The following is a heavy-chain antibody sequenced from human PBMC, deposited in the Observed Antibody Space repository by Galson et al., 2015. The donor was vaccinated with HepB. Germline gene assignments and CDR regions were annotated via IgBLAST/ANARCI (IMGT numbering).Heavy chain of an antibody. D-gene: IGHD6-19*01. V-gene: IGHV3-33*08. CDR3: AKGIAVATRLGKKPFLGQYGMDV. J-gene: IGHJ6*02. CDR1: GFTFRTYG. CDR2: IWYDGSDK. Sequence: SLRLSCAASGFTFRTYGMHWVRQSPGKGLEWVAVIWYDGSDKYYADSVKGRFTISRDNSKNTLYLQMNSLRAEDTAVYYCAKGIAVATRLGKKPFLGQYGMDVWGQGTTVTVSS.